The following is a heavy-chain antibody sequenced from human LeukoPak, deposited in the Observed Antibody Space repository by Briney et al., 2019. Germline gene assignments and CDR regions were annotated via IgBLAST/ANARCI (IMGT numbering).Heavy chain of an antibody. J-gene: IGHJ4*02. D-gene: IGHD2-15*01. Sequence: GGSLRLSCAASGFTFSSSGMHWVRQAPCKGLEWVAVIWSDGSKEYYADSVKGRFSISRDNSRNTVYVQMNSLRAEDTAIYYCARVFCTGGSCYGPFDFWGQGTLVTVSS. CDR3: ARVFCTGGSCYGPFDF. CDR1: GFTFSSSG. CDR2: IWSDGSKE. V-gene: IGHV3-33*01.